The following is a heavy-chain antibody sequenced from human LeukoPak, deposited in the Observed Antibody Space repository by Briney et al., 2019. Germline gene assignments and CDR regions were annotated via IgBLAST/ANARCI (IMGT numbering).Heavy chain of an antibody. V-gene: IGHV4-59*08. D-gene: IGHD2/OR15-2a*01. CDR1: GASFSSDY. J-gene: IGHJ5*02. Sequence: SETLSLTCTVSGASFSSDYWSWIRQSPGKGLEWIGYIYHSGHTISNPSLNSRVSLALDTSNHQFSLKLSSVTAADTAVYYCARHPFQYPFDHWGQGTVVSVSS. CDR2: IYHSGHT. CDR3: ARHPFQYPFDH.